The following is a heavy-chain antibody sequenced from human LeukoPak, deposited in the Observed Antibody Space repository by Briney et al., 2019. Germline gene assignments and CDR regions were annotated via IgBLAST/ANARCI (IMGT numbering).Heavy chain of an antibody. D-gene: IGHD1-1*01. CDR2: ISYDGSNK. CDR1: GFTFSSYA. Sequence: GRSLRLSCAASGFTFSSYAMHWVRQAPGKGLEWVAVISYDGSNKYYADSVKGRFTISRDNSKNTLYLQMNSLRAEDTAVYYCASSMGYNEPDAFDIWGQGTMVTVSS. V-gene: IGHV3-30-3*01. J-gene: IGHJ3*02. CDR3: ASSMGYNEPDAFDI.